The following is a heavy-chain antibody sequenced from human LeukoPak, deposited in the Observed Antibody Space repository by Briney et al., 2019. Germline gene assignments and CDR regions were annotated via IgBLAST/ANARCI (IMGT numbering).Heavy chain of an antibody. CDR2: ISGSGGST. Sequence: PGGSLRLSCAASGFTFSSYGMSWVRQAPGKGLERVSAISGSGGSTYYADSVKGRFTISRDNSKNTLYLQMNSLRAEDTAVYYCAKHWESDTVVAVPYDYWGQGTLVTVSS. CDR1: GFTFSSYG. CDR3: AKHWESDTVVAVPYDY. V-gene: IGHV3-23*01. D-gene: IGHD2-15*01. J-gene: IGHJ4*02.